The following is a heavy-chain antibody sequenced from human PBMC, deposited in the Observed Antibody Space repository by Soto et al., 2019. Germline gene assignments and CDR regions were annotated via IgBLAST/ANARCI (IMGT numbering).Heavy chain of an antibody. CDR2: IYPGDSDT. J-gene: IGHJ6*02. CDR3: ARRAGDYVLWHYYYYGMDV. Sequence: PGESLKISCKGSGYSFTSYWIGWVRQMPGKGLEWMGIIYPGDSDTRYSPSFQGQVTISADKSISTAYLQWSSLKASDTAMYYCARRAGDYVLWHYYYYGMDVWGQGTTVTVSS. CDR1: GYSFTSYW. D-gene: IGHD4-17*01. V-gene: IGHV5-51*01.